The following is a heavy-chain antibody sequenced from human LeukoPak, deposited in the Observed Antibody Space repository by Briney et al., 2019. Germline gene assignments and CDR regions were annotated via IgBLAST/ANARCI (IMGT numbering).Heavy chain of an antibody. J-gene: IGHJ4*02. D-gene: IGHD5-24*01. V-gene: IGHV3-30*03. CDR3: TRERRRDGYNY. Sequence: GRSLRLSCAASGFTFSSYGMHWVRQAPGKGLEWVAGISLDGSDKYYTDSVKGRFTISRDNSMNTLYLQMNSLRAEDTAVYHCTRERRRDGYNYWGQGTLVTVSS. CDR2: ISLDGSDK. CDR1: GFTFSSYG.